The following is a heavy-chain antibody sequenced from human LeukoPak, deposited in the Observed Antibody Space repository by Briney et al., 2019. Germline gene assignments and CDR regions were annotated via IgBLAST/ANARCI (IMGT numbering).Heavy chain of an antibody. CDR3: ARVVTWFDP. CDR2: IKEDGGVQ. CDR1: GFTFSSFW. V-gene: IGHV3-7*04. J-gene: IGHJ5*02. Sequence: GGSLRLSCAASGFTFSSFWMSGVRQAPGKGLEWVAHIKEDGGVQSYVASIKGRFTISRDNAKNSVYLQMDSLRAEDTAVHFCARVVTWFDPWGQGSLVTVSS.